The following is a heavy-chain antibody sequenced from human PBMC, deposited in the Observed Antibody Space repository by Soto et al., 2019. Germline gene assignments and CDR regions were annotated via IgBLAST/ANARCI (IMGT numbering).Heavy chain of an antibody. D-gene: IGHD1-1*01. CDR2: INPSGGST. CDR3: SRGYPPRDQLGNLPGAF. CDR1: GYTFTSYY. J-gene: IGHJ4*02. V-gene: IGHV1-46*03. Sequence: QVQLVQSGAEVMQPGASVKVSCKASGYTFTSYYIQWVRQAPGQGLEWMGIINPSGGSTNYAQKFQGRXTXTGXTSTSTVYMELSSLRSEDTAIYYCSRGYPPRDQLGNLPGAFWGQGTLVTVSS.